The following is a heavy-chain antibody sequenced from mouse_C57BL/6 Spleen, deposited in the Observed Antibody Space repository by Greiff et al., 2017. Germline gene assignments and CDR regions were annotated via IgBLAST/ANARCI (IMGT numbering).Heavy chain of an antibody. J-gene: IGHJ4*01. V-gene: IGHV1-50*01. Sequence: QVQLQQPGAELVKPGASVKLSCKASGYTFTSYWMQWVKQRPGQGLEWIGEIDPSDSYTNYNQKFKGKATLTVDTSSSTAYMQLSSLTSEASAVYYCARNLYYAMDYWGQGTSVTVSS. CDR3: ARNLYYAMDY. CDR2: IDPSDSYT. CDR1: GYTFTSYW.